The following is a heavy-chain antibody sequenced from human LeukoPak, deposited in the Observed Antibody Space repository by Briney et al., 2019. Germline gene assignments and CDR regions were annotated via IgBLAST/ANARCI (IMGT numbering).Heavy chain of an antibody. CDR2: IYYSGTT. CDR3: ARERYGSGTYGGLGMYWYDP. V-gene: IGHV4-31*03. D-gene: IGHD3-10*01. J-gene: IGHJ5*02. CDR1: GGSISSRDYY. Sequence: PSETLSLTCTVSGGSISSRDYYWTWIRQYPGKGLEWIGYIYYSGTTSYNPSLKSRATISVDTSKIQFSVTLGLVTAAATVVSFCARERYGSGTYGGLGMYWYDPWGQGNLVTVSS.